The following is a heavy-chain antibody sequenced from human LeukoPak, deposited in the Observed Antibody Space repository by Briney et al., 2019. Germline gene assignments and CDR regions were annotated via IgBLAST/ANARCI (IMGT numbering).Heavy chain of an antibody. J-gene: IGHJ6*02. Sequence: GGSLRLSCAASGFTFSTYGMHWVRQPPGKGLVWVSRIKSDGSSTTYAASVQGRFTISRDNAKNTLYLQMNSLRGEDTAVYYCASDRSYAMDVWGQGTTVTVSS. CDR3: ASDRSYAMDV. CDR1: GFTFSTYG. V-gene: IGHV3-74*01. CDR2: IKSDGSST.